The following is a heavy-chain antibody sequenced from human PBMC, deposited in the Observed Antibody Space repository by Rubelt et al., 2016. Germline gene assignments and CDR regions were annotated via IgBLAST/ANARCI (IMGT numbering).Heavy chain of an antibody. V-gene: IGHV5-51*01. Sequence: EVQLVQSGAEVKKPGESLKISCKGSGYSFTSYWIGWVRQMPGKGLEWMGIIYPGESDTRYSPSFQGQGTIPADKSISTAYLQWSSLKASDTAMYYCASLSSSSHDAFDIWGQGTMVTVSS. CDR3: ASLSSSSHDAFDI. CDR2: IYPGESDT. CDR1: GYSFTSYW. D-gene: IGHD6-6*01. J-gene: IGHJ3*02.